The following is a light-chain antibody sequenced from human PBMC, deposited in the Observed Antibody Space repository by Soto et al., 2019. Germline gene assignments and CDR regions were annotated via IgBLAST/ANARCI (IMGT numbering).Light chain of an antibody. V-gene: IGKV1-9*01. CDR1: QGISSY. CDR2: AAS. J-gene: IGKJ2*01. Sequence: DIQLTQSPAFLSASVGDRVTITCRASQGISSYLAWYQQRPGKAPKLLIYAASTLHSGVPSRFSGSGSGTEFTLTISSLQPEDVATFYCQQLNSYPRTFGQGTKLEIK. CDR3: QQLNSYPRT.